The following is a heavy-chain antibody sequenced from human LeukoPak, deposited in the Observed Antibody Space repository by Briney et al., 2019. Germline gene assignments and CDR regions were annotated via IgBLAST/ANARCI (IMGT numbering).Heavy chain of an antibody. CDR1: GFTFGDYA. Sequence: PGGSLRLSCTASGFTFGDYAMSWARQAPGKGREWVGFIRSKAYGGTTEYAASVKGRFTISRDDSKSIAYLQMNSLKTEDTAVYYCTRAGDTAMVNPDYWGQGTLVTVSS. D-gene: IGHD5-18*01. CDR2: IRSKAYGGTT. J-gene: IGHJ4*02. V-gene: IGHV3-49*04. CDR3: TRAGDTAMVNPDY.